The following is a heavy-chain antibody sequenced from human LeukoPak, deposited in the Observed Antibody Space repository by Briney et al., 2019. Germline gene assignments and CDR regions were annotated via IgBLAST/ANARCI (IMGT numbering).Heavy chain of an antibody. D-gene: IGHD3-10*01. CDR1: GGSISSYY. Sequence: SETLSLTCTVSGGSISSYYWSWVRQPPGKGLELIGYIYYTGSTNYNPSLKSRVTISVDTSKNQFSLKLSSVTAADTAVYYCARVGYYASGSYQKTLDPWGQGTLVTVSS. V-gene: IGHV4-59*01. CDR2: IYYTGST. CDR3: ARVGYYASGSYQKTLDP. J-gene: IGHJ5*02.